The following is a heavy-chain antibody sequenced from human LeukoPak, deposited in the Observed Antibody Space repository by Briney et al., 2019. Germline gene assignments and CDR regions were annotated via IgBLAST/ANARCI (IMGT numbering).Heavy chain of an antibody. CDR3: AKDQGYYDSSGYCFDY. V-gene: IGHV3-53*01. CDR1: GFTVSSNY. D-gene: IGHD3-22*01. CDR2: IYSGGST. J-gene: IGHJ4*02. Sequence: PGGSLRLSCAASGFTVSSNYMSWVRQAPGKGLEWVSVIYSGGSTYYADSVKGRLTISRDNSKNTLYLQMSSLRAEDTAVYYCAKDQGYYDSSGYCFDYWGQGTLVTVSS.